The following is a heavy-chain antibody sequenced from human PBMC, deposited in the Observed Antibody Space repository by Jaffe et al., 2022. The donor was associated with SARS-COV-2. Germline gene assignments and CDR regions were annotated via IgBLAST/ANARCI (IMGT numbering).Heavy chain of an antibody. CDR1: GFTFSSYA. D-gene: IGHD3-3*01. CDR2: IWYDGSSK. J-gene: IGHJ4*02. Sequence: QVQLVESGGGMVQPGRSLRLSCAASGFTFSSYAMHWVRQAPGKGLEWVAVIWYDGSSKYYADSVKGRFTISRDNSKNTLYLQMNGLRTEDTAEYYCARGTSINNDRWSSYYLFNDYWGQGTLVTVSS. V-gene: IGHV3-33*01. CDR3: ARGTSINNDRWSSYYLFNDY.